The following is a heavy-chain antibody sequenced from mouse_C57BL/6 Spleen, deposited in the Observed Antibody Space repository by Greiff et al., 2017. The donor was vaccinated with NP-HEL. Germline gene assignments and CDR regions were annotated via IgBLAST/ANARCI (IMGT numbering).Heavy chain of an antibody. J-gene: IGHJ1*03. CDR2: IDPENGDT. D-gene: IGHD1-1*01. CDR3: TTSSLYYGTRYFDV. Sequence: EVQLQQSGAELVRPGASVKLSCTASGFNIKDDYMHWVKQRPEQGLEWIGWIDPENGDTEYASKFQGKATITADTSSNTPYLQLSSLTSEDTAVYYCTTSSLYYGTRYFDVWGTGTTVTVSS. CDR1: GFNIKDDY. V-gene: IGHV14-4*01.